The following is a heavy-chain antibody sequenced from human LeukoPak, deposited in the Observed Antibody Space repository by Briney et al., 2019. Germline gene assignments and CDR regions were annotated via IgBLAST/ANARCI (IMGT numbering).Heavy chain of an antibody. CDR3: ARLFKVTMVRGANSAQPFDP. CDR2: NYYSGSN. D-gene: IGHD3-10*01. J-gene: IGHJ5*02. Sequence: SETLSLTCTVWGGPMRRYYEIGTRQPPGKALEWIGYNYYSGSNKYNPSLKSRVTISVDTSKNQFSPKLSSVTAADTAVYYCARLFKVTMVRGANSAQPFDPWGQGTLVTVSS. V-gene: IGHV4-59*08. CDR1: GGPMRRYY.